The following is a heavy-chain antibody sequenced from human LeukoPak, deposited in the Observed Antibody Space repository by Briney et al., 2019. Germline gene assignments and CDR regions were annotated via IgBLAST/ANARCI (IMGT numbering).Heavy chain of an antibody. J-gene: IGHJ4*02. CDR2: ISSSSSYI. CDR1: GFTFSSYS. D-gene: IGHD5-18*01. Sequence: GGSLRLSCAASGFTFSSYSMNWVRQAPGKGLEWVASISSSSSYIYYADSVDGRFAISRNNAKNSLYLQKNSRRAEDTAVYYCARAPVDTGMGDYWGQGTLVTVSS. CDR3: ARAPVDTGMGDY. V-gene: IGHV3-21*01.